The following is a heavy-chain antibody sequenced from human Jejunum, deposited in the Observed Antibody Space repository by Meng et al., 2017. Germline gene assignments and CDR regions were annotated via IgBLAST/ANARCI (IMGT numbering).Heavy chain of an antibody. J-gene: IGHJ4*02. D-gene: IGHD5-12*01. CDR1: GFTFSTYA. CDR2: ISSDGSVT. V-gene: IGHV3-23*01. Sequence: GESLKISCAASGFTFSTYAMSWVRQAPGKGLEWVSGISSDGSVTDYADSVKGRFTISRDNSKNTLYMRMNSLRVKDTAVYYCSNGYSPDYWGQGTLVTVSS. CDR3: SNGYSPDY.